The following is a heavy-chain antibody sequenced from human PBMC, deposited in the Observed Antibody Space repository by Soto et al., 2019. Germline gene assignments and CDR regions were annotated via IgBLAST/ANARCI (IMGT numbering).Heavy chain of an antibody. CDR2: IKQDGNEK. J-gene: IGHJ4*02. V-gene: IGHV3-7*01. CDR1: GFTFSDYL. Sequence: EVQLVDSGGALVQPGESLRLSCAASGFTFSDYLMTLVRQAPGKGVEWVATIKQDGNEKYYVDSVKSRFTIARDNAKHSVYLELYALRAEATAVDYCAIGHWLGKWGQGTLVTVSS. D-gene: IGHD6-19*01. CDR3: AIGHWLGK.